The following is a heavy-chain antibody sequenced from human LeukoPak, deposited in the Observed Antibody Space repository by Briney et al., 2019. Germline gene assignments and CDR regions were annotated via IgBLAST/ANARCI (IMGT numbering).Heavy chain of an antibody. CDR1: GASISGSGYY. J-gene: IGHJ6*03. CDR3: ARIYCGGDCRGYYYHYYMDV. V-gene: IGHV4-39*01. CDR2: IYDSGST. D-gene: IGHD2-21*02. Sequence: PSETLSLTCTVSGASISGSGYYWGWIRQPPGKGLEWTGNIYDSGSTYYNASLQSRVTISIDTSKNQFSLRLSSVTAADTAVYYCARIYCGGDCRGYYYHYYMDVWGKGTTVTISS.